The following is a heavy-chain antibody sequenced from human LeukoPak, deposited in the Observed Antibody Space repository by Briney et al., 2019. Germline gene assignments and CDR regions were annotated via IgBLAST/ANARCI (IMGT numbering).Heavy chain of an antibody. V-gene: IGHV1-2*02. CDR3: ARAWGTYYDFWSGLGGDY. CDR1: GYTFTGYY. CDR2: INPNSGGT. J-gene: IGHJ4*02. D-gene: IGHD3-3*01. Sequence: ASVKVSCKASGYTFTGYYMHWVRQAPGQGLEWMGWINPNSGGTNYAQKFQGRVTMTRDTSISTAYMELSRLRSDDTAVYYCARAWGTYYDFWSGLGGDYWGQGTLVTVSS.